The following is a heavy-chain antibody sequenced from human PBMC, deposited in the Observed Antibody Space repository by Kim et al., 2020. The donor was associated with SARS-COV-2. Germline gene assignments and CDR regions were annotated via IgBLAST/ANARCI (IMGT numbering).Heavy chain of an antibody. CDR3: ARTKIISSGWWRVSDY. CDR2: ISYSGST. CDR1: GASISSYY. D-gene: IGHD6-19*01. J-gene: IGHJ4*01. Sequence: SETLSLTCTVSGASISSYYWSWIRQPPGKGLEWIGYISYSGSTNYNPSLKSRVTISEDTPKNRFSLKLSSVTAADTAVYFCARTKIISSGWWRVSDYWG. V-gene: IGHV4-59*08.